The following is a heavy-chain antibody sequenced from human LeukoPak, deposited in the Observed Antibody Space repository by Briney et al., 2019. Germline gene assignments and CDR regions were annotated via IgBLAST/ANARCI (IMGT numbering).Heavy chain of an antibody. V-gene: IGHV1-46*01. D-gene: IGHD7-27*01. CDR2: INPSGGST. J-gene: IGHJ4*02. CDR3: ARDRGNYLTGD. CDR1: GYTFTGYY. Sequence: ASVKVSCKASGYTFTGYYMHWVRQAPGQGLEWMGIINPSGGSTSYAQKFQGRVTMTRDTSTSTVYMELSSLRSEDTAVYYCARDRGNYLTGDWGQGTLVTVSS.